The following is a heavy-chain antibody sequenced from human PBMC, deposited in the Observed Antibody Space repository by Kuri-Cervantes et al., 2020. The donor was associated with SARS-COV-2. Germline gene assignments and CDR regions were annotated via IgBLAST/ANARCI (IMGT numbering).Heavy chain of an antibody. CDR3: ARGDDAFDI. V-gene: IGHV3-21*01. J-gene: IGHJ3*02. Sequence: GESLKISCAASGFTFSSYSMNWVRQAPGKGLEWVSFISGSSTYIYYADSVKGRFTISRDNAKNSLYLQMNSLRAEDTAVYYCARGDDAFDIWGQGTMVTVSS. CDR2: ISGSSTYI. CDR1: GFTFSSYS.